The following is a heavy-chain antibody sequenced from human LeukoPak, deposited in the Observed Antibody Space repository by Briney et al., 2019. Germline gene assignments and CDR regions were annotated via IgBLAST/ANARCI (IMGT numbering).Heavy chain of an antibody. V-gene: IGHV3-7*01. J-gene: IGHJ3*02. CDR2: IKQDGSEK. D-gene: IGHD3-3*01. CDR1: GFTFSSYW. Sequence: PGGSLRLSCAASGFTFSSYWMSWVRQAPGKWLEWVANIKQDGSEKYYVDSVKGRFTISRDNAKNSLYLQMNSLRAEDTAVYYCARDFLYDFWSGYSTLNNDAFDIWGQGTMVTVSS. CDR3: ARDFLYDFWSGYSTLNNDAFDI.